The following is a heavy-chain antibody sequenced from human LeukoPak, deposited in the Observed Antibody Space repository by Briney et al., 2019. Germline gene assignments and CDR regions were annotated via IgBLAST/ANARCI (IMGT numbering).Heavy chain of an antibody. CDR1: GYTFTVYY. CDR2: INPNSGGT. D-gene: IGHD3-3*01. V-gene: IGHV1-2*02. J-gene: IGHJ5*02. CDR3: ARVTTIFGVVGDP. Sequence: GASVSVSCKASGYTFTVYYMHWVRQAPGQGREGMGWINPNSGGTNYAQKFQGRVTMTRDTSISTAYMELSRLRSDDTAVYYCARVTTIFGVVGDPWGQGTLVTVSS.